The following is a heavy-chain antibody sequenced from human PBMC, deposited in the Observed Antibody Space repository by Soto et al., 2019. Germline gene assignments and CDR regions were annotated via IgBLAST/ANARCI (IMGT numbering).Heavy chain of an antibody. CDR1: GYTFTSYA. J-gene: IGHJ4*02. D-gene: IGHD3-16*01. Sequence: QVQLVQSGAEEKKPGASVKVSCKASGYTFTSYAMHWVRQAPGQRLEWMGWINAGNGNKKYSQKFQGRVTITRDTSANTAYMELSSLRSEDTAVYYCARAVGGPTSNLDYWGQGTLVTVSS. CDR3: ARAVGGPTSNLDY. CDR2: INAGNGNK. V-gene: IGHV1-3*05.